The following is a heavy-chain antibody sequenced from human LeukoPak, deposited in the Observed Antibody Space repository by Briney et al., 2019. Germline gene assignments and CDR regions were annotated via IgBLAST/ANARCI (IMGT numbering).Heavy chain of an antibody. V-gene: IGHV3-20*04. CDR1: GFAFDEHG. Sequence: PGGSLRLSGTASGFAFDEHGMSWVRQVPGKGLEGVSGINWSGGSTGYADPLRGRFTISRDNAKNSLYLQMDSLRAEDTALYYCARAPITSPFYFDYWGQGTLVTVSS. D-gene: IGHD2-2*01. CDR2: INWSGGST. J-gene: IGHJ4*02. CDR3: ARAPITSPFYFDY.